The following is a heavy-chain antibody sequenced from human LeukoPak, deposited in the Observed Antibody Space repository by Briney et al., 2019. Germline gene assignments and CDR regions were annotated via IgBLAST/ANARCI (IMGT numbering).Heavy chain of an antibody. D-gene: IGHD2-8*01. CDR2: IHGDGRTT. Sequence: GGSLRLSCAASGFTFSSYWIHWVRQVPGKGLVWVSRIHGDGRTTTYADSVKGRYTISRDNAKNTLYLQMNSLRAEDTAVYYCARDNGENYHTAFDYWGQGTLVTVSS. J-gene: IGHJ4*02. V-gene: IGHV3-74*01. CDR1: GFTFSSYW. CDR3: ARDNGENYHTAFDY.